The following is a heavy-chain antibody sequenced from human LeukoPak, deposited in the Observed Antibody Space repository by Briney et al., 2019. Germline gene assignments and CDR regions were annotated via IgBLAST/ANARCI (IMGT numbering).Heavy chain of an antibody. J-gene: IGHJ4*02. CDR3: ARGVPEYYDFWSGYFYYSDY. Sequence: PSETLSLTCTVSGGSISSYYWSWIRQPPGKGLEWIGYIYYSGSTNYNPSLKSRVTISVDTSKNQFSLKLTSVTAADTVVYYCARGVPEYYDFWSGYFYYSDYWGQGTLVTVSS. V-gene: IGHV4-59*01. CDR1: GGSISSYY. D-gene: IGHD3-3*01. CDR2: IYYSGST.